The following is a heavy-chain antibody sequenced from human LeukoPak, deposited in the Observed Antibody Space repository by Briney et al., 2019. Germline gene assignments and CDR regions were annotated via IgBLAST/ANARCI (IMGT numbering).Heavy chain of an antibody. V-gene: IGHV1-18*01. CDR3: ARTPPGSKHAFDI. CDR2: ISPKTGNK. J-gene: IGHJ3*02. Sequence: ASVKVSCKTSGYIFINDGISWVRQAPGQGLDWMGWISPKTGNKIYAQKFQARVTLTTDTSTSTAYMELRSLRSDDTATYYCARTPPGSKHAFDIWGQGTMVTVSS. D-gene: IGHD3-10*01. CDR1: GYIFINDG.